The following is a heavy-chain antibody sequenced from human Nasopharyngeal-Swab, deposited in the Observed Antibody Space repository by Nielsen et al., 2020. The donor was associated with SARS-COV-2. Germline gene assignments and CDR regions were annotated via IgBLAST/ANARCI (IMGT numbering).Heavy chain of an antibody. D-gene: IGHD1-1*01. CDR1: GFTFSSYW. J-gene: IGHJ4*02. Sequence: GESLKISCAASGFTFSSYWMHWVRQAPGKGLVWVSRINSDGSSTSYADSVKGRFTISRENAKNTLYLQMNSLRAEDTAVYYCARTGTTWGPFDYWGQGTLVTASS. CDR2: INSDGSST. CDR3: ARTGTTWGPFDY. V-gene: IGHV3-74*01.